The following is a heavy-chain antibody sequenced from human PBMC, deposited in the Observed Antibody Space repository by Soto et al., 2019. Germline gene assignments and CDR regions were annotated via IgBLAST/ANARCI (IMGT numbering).Heavy chain of an antibody. V-gene: IGHV4-30-2*01. CDR1: GGSISGTTYS. CDR3: ARGQGAAAGHSKFDY. D-gene: IGHD6-13*01. J-gene: IGHJ4*02. Sequence: QLQLQESGSGLVKPSQTLSLTCAVSGGSISGTTYSWSWIRQPPGKGLEWIGYIYDSGNTYYNPSLKSQFSISVDRSKNQFSLKLSSVTAAATAVYYCARGQGAAAGHSKFDYWGQGALVTVSS. CDR2: IYDSGNT.